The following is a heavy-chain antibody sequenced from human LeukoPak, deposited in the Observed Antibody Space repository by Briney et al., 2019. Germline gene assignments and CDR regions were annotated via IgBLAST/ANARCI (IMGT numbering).Heavy chain of an antibody. CDR2: IIPIFGTA. CDR3: ARDFITIFGVATYAFDI. J-gene: IGHJ3*02. V-gene: IGHV1-69*05. CDR1: GGTFSSYA. Sequence: SVKVSCKASGGTFSSYAISWVRQAPGQGLEWMGGIIPIFGTANYAQKFQGRVTITTDESTSTAYMELSSLRSEDTAVYYCARDFITIFGVATYAFDIWGQGTMVTVSS. D-gene: IGHD3-3*01.